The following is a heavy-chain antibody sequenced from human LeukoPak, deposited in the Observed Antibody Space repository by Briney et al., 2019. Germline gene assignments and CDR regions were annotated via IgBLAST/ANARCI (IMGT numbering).Heavy chain of an antibody. CDR3: ARSTCSSGGTCYSALVY. V-gene: IGHV3-23*01. D-gene: IGHD2-15*01. CDR2: LSGSGGST. CDR1: GFTFSSYA. Sequence: PGGSLRLPCAASGFTFSSYAMTWVRQAPGKGLEWVSVLSGSGGSTYYADSEKGRFTISRDNSKNTLYLQMNSLRAEDTAVYYCARSTCSSGGTCYSALVYWGQGTLVTVSS. J-gene: IGHJ4*02.